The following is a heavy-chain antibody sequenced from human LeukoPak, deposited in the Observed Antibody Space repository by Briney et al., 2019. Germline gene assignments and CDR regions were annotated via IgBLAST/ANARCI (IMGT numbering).Heavy chain of an antibody. J-gene: IGHJ4*02. CDR3: ARDRLYKAFDY. CDR2: MKPDGSQT. V-gene: IGHV3-7*01. D-gene: IGHD3-16*01. CDR1: GFSFSSSW. Sequence: PGRSLRLSCAASGFSFSSSWMNWVRQAPGKGLEWVASMKPDGSQTYHVDAVKGGFNLSRNIAKNSLYLKVDSLRAEDTAVYYCARDRLYKAFDYWGQGTLVTVSS.